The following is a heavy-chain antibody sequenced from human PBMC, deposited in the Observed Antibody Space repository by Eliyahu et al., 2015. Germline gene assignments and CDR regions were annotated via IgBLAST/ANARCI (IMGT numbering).Heavy chain of an antibody. D-gene: IGHD3-3*01. J-gene: IGHJ6*02. CDR2: IYYSGST. CDR1: GGSXXSGGYY. Sequence: QVQLQESGPGLVKPSQTLSLXCXXPGGSXXSGGYYWXXIRQHPGKGLEWIGYIYYSGSTYYNPSLKSRVTISVDTSKNQFSLKLSSVTAADTAVYYCARAAGITIFGVAWNYYYGMDVWGQGTTVTVSS. CDR3: ARAAGITIFGVAWNYYYGMDV. V-gene: IGHV4-31*03.